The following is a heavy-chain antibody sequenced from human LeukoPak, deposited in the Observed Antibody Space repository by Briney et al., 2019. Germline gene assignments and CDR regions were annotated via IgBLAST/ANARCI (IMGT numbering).Heavy chain of an antibody. CDR1: GGSISSYY. D-gene: IGHD1-20*01. Sequence: SETLSLTCTVSGGSISSYYWSWIRQPPGKGLEWIGYIYYSGSTNYNPSLKSRVTISVDTSKNQFSLKLSSVTAADTAVYYCARGTPYNFASTGCYYFDSWGPGTLVTVSS. V-gene: IGHV4-59*12. CDR3: ARGTPYNFASTGCYYFDS. J-gene: IGHJ4*02. CDR2: IYYSGST.